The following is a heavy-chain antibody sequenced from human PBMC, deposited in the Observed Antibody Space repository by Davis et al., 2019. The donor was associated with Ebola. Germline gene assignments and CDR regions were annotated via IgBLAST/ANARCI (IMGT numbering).Heavy chain of an antibody. V-gene: IGHV4-59*01. CDR3: ARKRYSSGWYQYFDY. CDR2: IYYSGST. Sequence: SETLSLICTVSGGSISSYYWSWIRQPPGKGLEWIGYIYYSGSTNYNPSLKSRVTISVDTSKNQFSLKLSSVTAADTAVYYCARKRYSSGWYQYFDYWGQGTLVTVSS. CDR1: GGSISSYY. D-gene: IGHD6-19*01. J-gene: IGHJ4*02.